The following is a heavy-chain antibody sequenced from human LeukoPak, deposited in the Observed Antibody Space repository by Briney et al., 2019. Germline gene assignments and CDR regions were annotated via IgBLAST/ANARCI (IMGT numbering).Heavy chain of an antibody. V-gene: IGHV1-8*01. CDR3: ARVKSCSSTSCYTIYYYYYGMDV. CDR1: GYTFTSYD. CDR2: MNPNSGNT. Sequence: GASVKVSCKASGYTFTSYDINWVRQATGQALESMGWMNPNSGNTGYAQKFQGRVTMTRNTSISTAYMELSSLRSEDTAVYYCARVKSCSSTSCYTIYYYYYGMDVWGQGTTVTVSS. J-gene: IGHJ6*02. D-gene: IGHD2-2*02.